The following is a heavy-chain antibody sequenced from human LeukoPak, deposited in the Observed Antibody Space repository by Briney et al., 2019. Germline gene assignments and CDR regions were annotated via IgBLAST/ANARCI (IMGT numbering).Heavy chain of an antibody. D-gene: IGHD4-17*01. CDR3: ATGEGYGDPPLNH. Sequence: PSQALSLTCTVSGGSISSGDYYWSWIRQPPGKGLEWIGYINYSGNTYYNPSLKSRVTISVDRSKNQFSLKLSSVTAADTAVYYCATGEGYGDPPLNHWGQGTLVTVSS. J-gene: IGHJ5*02. CDR2: INYSGNT. CDR1: GGSISSGDYY. V-gene: IGHV4-30-4*01.